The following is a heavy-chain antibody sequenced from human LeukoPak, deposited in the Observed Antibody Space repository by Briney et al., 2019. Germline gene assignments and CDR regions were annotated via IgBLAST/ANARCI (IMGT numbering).Heavy chain of an antibody. Sequence: GGSLRPSCAAFGFAFSSYSMNWVRQGPGKGLEWVSSISSSSSYIYYADTVKGRFTISRDNAKNSLYLQMSSLRAEDTAVYYCARDLDSHAFDIWGQGTMVTVSS. CDR1: GFAFSSYS. CDR3: ARDLDSHAFDI. CDR2: ISSSSSYI. J-gene: IGHJ3*02. D-gene: IGHD3/OR15-3a*01. V-gene: IGHV3-21*01.